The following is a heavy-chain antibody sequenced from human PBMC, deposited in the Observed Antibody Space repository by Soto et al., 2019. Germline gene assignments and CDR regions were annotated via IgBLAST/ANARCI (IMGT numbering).Heavy chain of an antibody. CDR2: IYYSGST. V-gene: IGHV4-31*03. Sequence: QVQLQESGPGLLKPSQTLSLTCTVSGGSISSGGYYWSWIRQHPGKGLEWIGYIYYSGSTYYNPSLKSRVTISVDTSKNQFSLKLSSVTAADTAVYYCAREVWFGEHRQKWGYYYYMDVWGKGTTVTVSS. J-gene: IGHJ6*03. D-gene: IGHD3-10*01. CDR3: AREVWFGEHRQKWGYYYYMDV. CDR1: GGSISSGGYY.